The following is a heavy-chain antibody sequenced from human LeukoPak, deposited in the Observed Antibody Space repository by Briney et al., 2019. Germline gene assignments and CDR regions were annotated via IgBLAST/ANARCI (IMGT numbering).Heavy chain of an antibody. CDR1: GFTFSNYW. Sequence: GGSLRLSCAASGFTFSNYWMSWVRQAPGKGLEWVANIKQDGSEKDYVDSVKGRFTISRDNAKNTLYLQMSSLRAEDTAVYYCAREYTSSSTRVFDYWGQGTLVTVSS. CDR3: AREYTSSSTRVFDY. CDR2: IKQDGSEK. D-gene: IGHD6-6*01. J-gene: IGHJ4*02. V-gene: IGHV3-7*01.